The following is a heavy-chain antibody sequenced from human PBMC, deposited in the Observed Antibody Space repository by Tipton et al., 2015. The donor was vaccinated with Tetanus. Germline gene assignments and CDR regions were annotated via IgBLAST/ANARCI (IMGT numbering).Heavy chain of an antibody. Sequence: QSGAEVKKPGGSLKISCKGSGYSFTSYWIGWVRQMPGKGLEWMGIIYPGDSDTRYSPSFQGQVTISADKSISTAYLQWSSLKASAPAIYYCATPGQVTVDAFDIWGQGTMVTVSS. V-gene: IGHV5-51*01. CDR2: IYPGDSDT. D-gene: IGHD2-21*02. CDR3: ATPGQVTVDAFDI. CDR1: GYSFTSYW. J-gene: IGHJ3*02.